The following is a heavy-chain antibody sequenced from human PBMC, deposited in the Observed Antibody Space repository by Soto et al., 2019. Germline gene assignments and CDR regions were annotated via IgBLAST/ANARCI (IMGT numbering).Heavy chain of an antibody. Sequence: PGESLKISCKGSGYSFTSYWIGWVRQMPGKGLEWMGIIYPGDSDTRYSPSFQGQVTISADKSISTAYLQWSSLKASDTAMYYCARQVPYYDILTGYDYYYMDFWGKGTTVTVSS. J-gene: IGHJ6*03. CDR1: GYSFTSYW. CDR2: IYPGDSDT. CDR3: ARQVPYYDILTGYDYYYMDF. D-gene: IGHD3-9*01. V-gene: IGHV5-51*01.